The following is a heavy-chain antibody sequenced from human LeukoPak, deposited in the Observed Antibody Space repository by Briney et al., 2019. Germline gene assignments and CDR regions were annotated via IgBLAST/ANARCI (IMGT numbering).Heavy chain of an antibody. J-gene: IGHJ4*02. Sequence: AGGSLRLSCAASGFTFSSYWMSWVRQAPGKGLEWVANIKQDGSEKYYVDSVKGRFTISRDNSKNTLYLQMNSLRAEDTAVYYCARASVLLSADYWGQGTLVTVSS. CDR3: ARASVLLSADY. CDR1: GFTFSSYW. D-gene: IGHD3-16*01. CDR2: IKQDGSEK. V-gene: IGHV3-7*03.